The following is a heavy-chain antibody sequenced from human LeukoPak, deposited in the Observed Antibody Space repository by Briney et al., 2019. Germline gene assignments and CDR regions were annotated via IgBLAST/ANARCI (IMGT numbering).Heavy chain of an antibody. D-gene: IGHD3-10*01. Sequence: PGGSLRLSCAASGFTFSSYWMSWVRQAPGKGLEWVANIKQDGSEKYYVDSVKGRFTISRDNAKNSLYLQMNSLRAEDTAVYYCARAARSGFYGMDVWGQGTTVTVSS. J-gene: IGHJ6*02. V-gene: IGHV3-7*01. CDR2: IKQDGSEK. CDR1: GFTFSSYW. CDR3: ARAARSGFYGMDV.